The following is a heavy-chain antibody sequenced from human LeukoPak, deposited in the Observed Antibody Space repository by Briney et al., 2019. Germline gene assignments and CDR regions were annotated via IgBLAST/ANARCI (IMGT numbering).Heavy chain of an antibody. D-gene: IGHD3-10*01. CDR2: ISSSSSYI. CDR3: ARAGSAWQYYFDY. CDR1: GVTFSSYS. Sequence: GGSLRLSCAASGVTFSSYSMNLVRQAPGKGLEWVSSISSSSSYIYYADSVKGRFTISRDNAKNSLYLQMNSLRAEDTAVYYCARAGSAWQYYFDYWGQGTLVTVSS. V-gene: IGHV3-21*01. J-gene: IGHJ4*02.